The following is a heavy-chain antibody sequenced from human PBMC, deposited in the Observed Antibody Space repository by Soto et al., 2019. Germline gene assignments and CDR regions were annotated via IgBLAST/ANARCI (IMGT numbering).Heavy chain of an antibody. J-gene: IGHJ4*02. D-gene: IGHD2-2*01. Sequence: PGGSLRLSCAASGFTFSSYWMSWVRQAPGKGLEWVANIKQDGSEKYYVDSVKGRFTISRDNAKNSLYLQMNSLRAEDTAVYYCARDVRVVQAALGLDYWGQGTMGTVSS. CDR1: GFTFSSYW. V-gene: IGHV3-7*01. CDR3: ARDVRVVQAALGLDY. CDR2: IKQDGSEK.